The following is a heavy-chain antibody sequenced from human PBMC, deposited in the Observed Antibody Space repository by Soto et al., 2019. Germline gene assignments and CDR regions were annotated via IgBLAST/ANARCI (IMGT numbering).Heavy chain of an antibody. D-gene: IGHD3-10*01. CDR3: TRDEYGWGMSRVQSDP. CDR1: GFTLGDYS. Sequence: GGSLRLSCTISGFTLGDYSLIWFRQAPGKGLEWVGFIRGKQFGGTTEYAASVKGRFSISRDDSKNIAHLEMNSLKTEDTAVYYCTRDEYGWGMSRVQSDPWGQGTRVTVSS. CDR2: IRGKQFGGTT. V-gene: IGHV3-49*03. J-gene: IGHJ5*02.